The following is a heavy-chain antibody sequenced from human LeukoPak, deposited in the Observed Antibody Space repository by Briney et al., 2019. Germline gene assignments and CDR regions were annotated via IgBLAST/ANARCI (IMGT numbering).Heavy chain of an antibody. J-gene: IGHJ4*02. V-gene: IGHV4-34*01. CDR2: INHSGST. D-gene: IGHD6-19*01. CDR1: GGSFSGYY. CDR3: ARNQWLVRGDYFDY. Sequence: SETLSLTCAVYGGSFSGYYWSWIRQPPGKGLEWIGEINHSGSTNYNPSLKSRVTISVDTSKNQFSLKLSSVTAADTAGYYCARNQWLVRGDYFDYWGQGTLVTVSS.